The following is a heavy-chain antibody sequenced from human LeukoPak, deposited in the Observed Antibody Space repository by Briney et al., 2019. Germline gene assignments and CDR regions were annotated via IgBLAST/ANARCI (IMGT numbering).Heavy chain of an antibody. D-gene: IGHD3/OR15-3a*01. CDR1: GFTFNSYV. J-gene: IGHJ4*02. CDR2: ISYDGSNK. V-gene: IGHV3-30-3*01. Sequence: GGSLRLSCAASGFTFNSYVIHWVRQAPGKGLEWVAVISYDGSNKYYADSVKGRFTISRDNSKDTLYLQMNSLRTEDTAVYYCARDSPMIFGVVHYYFDYWGQGTLVTVSS. CDR3: ARDSPMIFGVVHYYFDY.